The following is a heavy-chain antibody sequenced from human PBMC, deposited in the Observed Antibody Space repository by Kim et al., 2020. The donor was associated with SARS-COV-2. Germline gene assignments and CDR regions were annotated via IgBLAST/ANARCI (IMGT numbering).Heavy chain of an antibody. D-gene: IGHD6-19*01. CDR1: GFSFSTYA. CDR2: ISASGDST. Sequence: GGSLRLSCAASGFSFSTYAMSWIRQAPGKGLEWVSTISASGDSTYSSDSVKGRFAISRDNSKSSLYLQMNSLTAEDTAIYYCAKPPPAHDSRWYSYYFDFWRPGSVVTVSS. V-gene: IGHV3-23*01. CDR3: AKPPPAHDSRWYSYYFDF. J-gene: IGHJ4*02.